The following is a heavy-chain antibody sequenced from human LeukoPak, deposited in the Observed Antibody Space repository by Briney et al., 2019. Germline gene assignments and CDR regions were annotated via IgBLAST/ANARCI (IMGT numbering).Heavy chain of an antibody. D-gene: IGHD3-22*01. CDR1: GGTFSSYA. Sequence: ASVKVSCKASGGTFSSYAISWVRQAPGQGLEWMGGIIPIFGTANYAQKFQGRVTITADESTSTAYMELSSLRSEDTAVYYCARAHRVTMIVVVIPDAFDIWGQGTMVTVSS. V-gene: IGHV1-69*13. J-gene: IGHJ3*02. CDR3: ARAHRVTMIVVVIPDAFDI. CDR2: IIPIFGTA.